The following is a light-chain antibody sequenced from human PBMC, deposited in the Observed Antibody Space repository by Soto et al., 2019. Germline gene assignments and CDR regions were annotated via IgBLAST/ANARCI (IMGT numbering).Light chain of an antibody. J-gene: IGKJ4*01. CDR1: QGISSY. CDR2: AAS. CDR3: QQLNSYPLT. Sequence: IQLTQSPSSLSASVGDRVTITCRASQGISSYLAWYQQKPGKAPKLLIYAASTLQSGVPSRFSGRGSGPDFSLTISSLQPEDFASYYCQQLNSYPLTCGGGTKVDIK. V-gene: IGKV1-9*01.